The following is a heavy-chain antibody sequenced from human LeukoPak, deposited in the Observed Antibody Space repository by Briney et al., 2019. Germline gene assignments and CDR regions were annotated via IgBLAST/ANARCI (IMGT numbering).Heavy chain of an antibody. V-gene: IGHV3-23*01. J-gene: IGHJ4*02. Sequence: GGSLRLSCAASGFTFSSYAMSWVRQATGKGLEWDSAISGSGGSTYYADSVKGRFTISRDNSKNTLYLQMNSLRAEDTAVYYCATPPPTKNWNPWDYWGQGTLVTVSS. CDR2: ISGSGGST. CDR1: GFTFSSYA. CDR3: ATPPPTKNWNPWDY. D-gene: IGHD1-1*01.